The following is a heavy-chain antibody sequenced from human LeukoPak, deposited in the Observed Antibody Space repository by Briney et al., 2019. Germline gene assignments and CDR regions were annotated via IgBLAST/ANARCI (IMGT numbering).Heavy chain of an antibody. J-gene: IGHJ4*02. V-gene: IGHV3-23*01. D-gene: IGHD6-19*01. Sequence: GGSLILSCAASGFTFSAYGMSWVRQAPGKGLEWVSNIGSRNSDTYYTYSVKGRFTVSRDNSKNILFLQMNSLRAEDTAVYYCAKRVLDLPVAGLDYWGQGTLVTVSS. CDR2: IGSRNSDT. CDR3: AKRVLDLPVAGLDY. CDR1: GFTFSAYG.